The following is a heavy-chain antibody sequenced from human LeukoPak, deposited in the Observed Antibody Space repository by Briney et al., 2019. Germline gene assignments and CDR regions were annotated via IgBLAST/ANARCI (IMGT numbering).Heavy chain of an antibody. D-gene: IGHD4-11*01. CDR3: AKMHPEVTALDY. V-gene: IGHV3-30*02. Sequence: GGSLRLSCAASGFIFSSFGMHWVRQAPGKGLEWVAFIRYDGSHKYYADFVRGRFTISRDNSKNTLYLQVNTLRPEDTAVYYCAKMHPEVTALDYWGQGTLVTVSA. J-gene: IGHJ4*02. CDR2: IRYDGSHK. CDR1: GFIFSSFG.